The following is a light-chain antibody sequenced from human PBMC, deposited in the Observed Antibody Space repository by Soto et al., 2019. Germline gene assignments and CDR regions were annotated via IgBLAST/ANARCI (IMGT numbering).Light chain of an antibody. Sequence: EIVLTQSPGTLSLSPGERATLSCRASQSVSSSCLAWYQQKPGQAPRLLIYGASSRATGIPDRFSGSGSGTDFTLTISRLEPEDFAVYYCQQYGRTFGQGTKVDI. CDR1: QSVSSSC. CDR2: GAS. J-gene: IGKJ1*01. CDR3: QQYGRT. V-gene: IGKV3-20*01.